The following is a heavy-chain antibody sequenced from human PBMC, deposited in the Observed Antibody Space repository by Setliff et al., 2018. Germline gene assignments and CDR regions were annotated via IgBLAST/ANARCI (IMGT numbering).Heavy chain of an antibody. CDR1: GYTFTSYD. CDR3: ARGPSFWSGDYMDV. D-gene: IGHD3-3*01. Sequence: ASVKVSCKASGYTFTSYDINWVRQATGQGLEWMGWMNPNSGNTGYAQKFHDRVTMTRNTSISTAYMELNSLRSEDTAVYFCARGPSFWSGDYMDVWGKGTTVTVSS. CDR2: MNPNSGNT. V-gene: IGHV1-8*01. J-gene: IGHJ6*03.